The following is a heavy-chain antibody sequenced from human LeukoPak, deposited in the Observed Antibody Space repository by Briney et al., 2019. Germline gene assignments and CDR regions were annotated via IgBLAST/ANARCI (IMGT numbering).Heavy chain of an antibody. V-gene: IGHV3-23*01. CDR2: ISGSGGST. CDR3: AKDFESKEPSPYYGMDV. J-gene: IGHJ6*02. CDR1: GFTFSSYA. Sequence: PGGSLRLSCAASGFTFSSYAMSWVRQAPGKGLEWVSAISGSGGSTYYADSVKGRFTISRDNSKNTLYLQMNSQRAEDTAVYYCAKDFESKEPSPYYGMDVWGQGTTVTVSS. D-gene: IGHD1-14*01.